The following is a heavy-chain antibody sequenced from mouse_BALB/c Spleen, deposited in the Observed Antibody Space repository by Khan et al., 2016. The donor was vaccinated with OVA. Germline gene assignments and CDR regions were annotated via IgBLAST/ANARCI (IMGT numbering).Heavy chain of an antibody. CDR2: ISYCGST. CDR1: GYSITSGYG. Sequence: EVQLVESGPGLVKPSQSLSLTCTVTGYSITSGYGWNWIRQFPGNKLEWMCYISYCGSTNYNPSLKSRISITRDTSKNQFFLQLNSVTTEDTATYYCDRTARIKYWGQGTTLTVSS. V-gene: IGHV3-2*02. J-gene: IGHJ2*01. D-gene: IGHD1-2*01. CDR3: DRTARIKY.